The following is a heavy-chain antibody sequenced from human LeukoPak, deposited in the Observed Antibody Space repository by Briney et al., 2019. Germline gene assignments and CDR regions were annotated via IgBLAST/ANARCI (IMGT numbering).Heavy chain of an antibody. Sequence: PGGSLRLSCAASGFTFSSYSMNWVRQAPGKGLEWVSSISSSSSYIYYADSVKGRFTISRDNAKNSLYLQMNSLGAEDTAVYYCARDRVAAVAAGWFDPWGQGTLVTVSS. CDR3: ARDRVAAVAAGWFDP. V-gene: IGHV3-21*01. CDR1: GFTFSSYS. CDR2: ISSSSSYI. J-gene: IGHJ5*02. D-gene: IGHD6-19*01.